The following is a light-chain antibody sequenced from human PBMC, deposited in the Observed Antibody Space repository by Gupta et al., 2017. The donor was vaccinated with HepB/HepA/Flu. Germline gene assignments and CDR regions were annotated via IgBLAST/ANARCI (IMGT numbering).Light chain of an antibody. J-gene: IGLJ2*01. V-gene: IGLV3-1*01. CDR3: QAGDSSTVV. CDR1: RLGDND. CDR2: EDS. Sequence: SYPLTPPLSVSVSPGQTAIITCPAPRLGDNDACWYQQKPGQSPVLIIDEDSKRPSGIPERFAGNNARNTATLTIGGTQDMDEADYYCQAGDSSTVVFGGGTKLTVL.